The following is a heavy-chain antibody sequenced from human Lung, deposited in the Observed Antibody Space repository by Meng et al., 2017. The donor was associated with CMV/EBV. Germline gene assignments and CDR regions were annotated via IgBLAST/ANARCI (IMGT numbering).Heavy chain of an antibody. V-gene: IGHV3-43D*03. Sequence: ESLKISXAASGFTFDDYAMHWVRQAPGKGLEWVSLISWDGGSTYYADSVKGRFTISRDNSKNSLYLQMNSLRAEDTALYYCAKDIFGGSYSSSSDGMDVWGQGTTVTVSS. J-gene: IGHJ6*02. CDR2: ISWDGGST. CDR1: GFTFDDYA. D-gene: IGHD6-6*01. CDR3: AKDIFGGSYSSSSDGMDV.